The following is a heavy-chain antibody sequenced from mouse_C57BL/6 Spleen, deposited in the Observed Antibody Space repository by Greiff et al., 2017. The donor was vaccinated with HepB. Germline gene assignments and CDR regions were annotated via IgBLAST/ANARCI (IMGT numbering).Heavy chain of an antibody. D-gene: IGHD2-13*01. CDR3: ARWGLREDAMDY. Sequence: EVQLQQSGPVLVKPGASVKMSCKASGYTFTDYYMNWVKQSHGKSLEWIGVINPYNGGTSYNQKFKGKATLTVDKSSSPAYMELNSLTSEDSAVYYCARWGLREDAMDYWGQGTSVTVSS. J-gene: IGHJ4*01. V-gene: IGHV1-19*01. CDR1: GYTFTDYY. CDR2: INPYNGGT.